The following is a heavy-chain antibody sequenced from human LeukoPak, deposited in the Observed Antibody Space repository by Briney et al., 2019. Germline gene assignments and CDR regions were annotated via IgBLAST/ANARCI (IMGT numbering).Heavy chain of an antibody. CDR2: ISYDGSNK. V-gene: IGHV3-30*18. D-gene: IGHD2-2*01. J-gene: IGHJ4*02. CDR1: GFTFSSYG. CDR3: AKDRDIVVVPAASFFDY. Sequence: QPGGSLRLSCAASGFTFSSYGMHWVRQAPGKGLEWVAVISYDGSNKYYADSVKGRFTISRDISKNTLYLQMNSLRAEDTAVYYCAKDRDIVVVPAASFFDYWGQGTLVTVSS.